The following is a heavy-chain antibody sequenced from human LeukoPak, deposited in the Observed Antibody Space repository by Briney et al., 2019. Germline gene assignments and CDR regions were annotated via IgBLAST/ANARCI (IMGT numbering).Heavy chain of an antibody. V-gene: IGHV4-59*01. Sequence: SETLSLTCTVSGGSISSYYWSWIRQPPGKGLEWIGYIYYSGSTNYNPSLKSRVTISVDTSKNQFSLRLSSVTAADTAVYYCARDRGARFDYWGQGTLVTVSS. J-gene: IGHJ4*02. CDR1: GGSISSYY. CDR2: IYYSGST. D-gene: IGHD3-10*01. CDR3: ARDRGARFDY.